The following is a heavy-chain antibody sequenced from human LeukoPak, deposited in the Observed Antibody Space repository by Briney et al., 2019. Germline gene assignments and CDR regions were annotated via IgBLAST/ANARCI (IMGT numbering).Heavy chain of an antibody. CDR3: ARGHYGGISRVDAFDI. CDR2: INPNSGGT. J-gene: IGHJ3*02. Sequence: GASVKVSCKASGYTFTGYYMHWVRQAPGQGLEWMGWINPNSGGTNYAQKFQGRVTMTRDTSISTAYVELSRLRSDDTAVYYCARGHYGGISRVDAFDIWGQGTMVTVSS. CDR1: GYTFTGYY. V-gene: IGHV1-2*02. D-gene: IGHD4-23*01.